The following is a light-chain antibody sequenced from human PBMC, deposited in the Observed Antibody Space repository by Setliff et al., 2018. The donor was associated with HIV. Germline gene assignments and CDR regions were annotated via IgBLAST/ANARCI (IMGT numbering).Light chain of an antibody. CDR2: DVK. V-gene: IGLV2-23*02. CDR1: SSDVGSYNF. CDR3: CSYAGSGPV. Sequence: QSVLTQPASVSGSPGQSNTISCTGSSSDVGSYNFVSWYQQHPGKAPKLMIYDVKNRPSGVSDRFSGSKSGNTASLTISGLQAEDEADYYCCSYAGSGPVFGAGTKVTVL. J-gene: IGLJ1*01.